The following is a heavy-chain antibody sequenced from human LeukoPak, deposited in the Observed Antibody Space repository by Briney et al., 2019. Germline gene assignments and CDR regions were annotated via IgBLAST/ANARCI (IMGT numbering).Heavy chain of an antibody. CDR2: FNPSGGST. V-gene: IGHV1-46*01. J-gene: IGHJ3*02. D-gene: IGHD3-22*01. CDR1: GYTFTGYY. CDR3: ARGSYYDSSPPDAFDI. Sequence: ASVKVSCKASGYTFTGYYMHWVRQAPGQGLEWMGIFNPSGGSTSYAQKFQGRVTMTRDMSTSTVYMELSSLRSEDTAVYYCARGSYYDSSPPDAFDIWGQGTMVTVSS.